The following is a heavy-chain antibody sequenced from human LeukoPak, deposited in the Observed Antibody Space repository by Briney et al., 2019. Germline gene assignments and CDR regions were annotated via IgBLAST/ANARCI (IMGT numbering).Heavy chain of an antibody. CDR3: ARDTYYYDSSPYTFDY. J-gene: IGHJ4*02. CDR2: SSSSGSTI. Sequence: GGSLRLSCAASGFTFSDYYMSWIRQAPGKGLEWVSYSSSSGSTIHYADSVKGRFTISRDNAKNSPYLQMDSLRAEDTAVYYCARDTYYYDSSPYTFDYWGQGTLVTVSS. V-gene: IGHV3-11*01. CDR1: GFTFSDYY. D-gene: IGHD3-22*01.